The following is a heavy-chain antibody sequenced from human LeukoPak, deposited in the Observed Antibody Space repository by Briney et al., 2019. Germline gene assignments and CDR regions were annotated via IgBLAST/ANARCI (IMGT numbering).Heavy chain of an antibody. D-gene: IGHD6-13*01. CDR1: GGTFSSYA. Sequence: SVKVSCKASGGTFSSYAISWVRQAPGQGLEWMGGIIPIFGTANYAQKFQGRVTITADESTSTAYMELSSLRSEDTAVYYCARDSDGSSDDFGFDYWGQGTLVTVSS. J-gene: IGHJ4*02. V-gene: IGHV1-69*13. CDR3: ARDSDGSSDDFGFDY. CDR2: IIPIFGTA.